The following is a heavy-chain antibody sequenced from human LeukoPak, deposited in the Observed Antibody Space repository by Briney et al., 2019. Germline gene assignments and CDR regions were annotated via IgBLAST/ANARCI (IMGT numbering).Heavy chain of an antibody. CDR3: AKEITAAGTRGLEY. Sequence: TGGSLRLSCAASGFTFSSYAVSWVRQAPGKGLEWVSAISGGGGSTYYADSVKGRFTISRDNSRNTLYVQMNSLRAEDTAVYYCAKEITAAGTRGLEYWGQGTLVTVSS. CDR2: ISGGGGST. D-gene: IGHD6-13*01. V-gene: IGHV3-23*01. J-gene: IGHJ4*02. CDR1: GFTFSSYA.